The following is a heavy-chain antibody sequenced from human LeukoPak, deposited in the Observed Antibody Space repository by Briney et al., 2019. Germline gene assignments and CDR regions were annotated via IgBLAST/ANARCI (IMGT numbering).Heavy chain of an antibody. Sequence: GASVKVSCKASVGTFSSYAISWVRQAPGQGLEWMGGIIPIFGTANYAQKFQGRVTIIADKSTSTAYMELSSLRSEDTAVYYCAKSVYTIIAVTEGATNWFDPWGEGTLVTVSS. J-gene: IGHJ5*02. CDR1: VGTFSSYA. D-gene: IGHD6-19*01. V-gene: IGHV1-69*06. CDR2: IIPIFGTA. CDR3: AKSVYTIIAVTEGATNWFDP.